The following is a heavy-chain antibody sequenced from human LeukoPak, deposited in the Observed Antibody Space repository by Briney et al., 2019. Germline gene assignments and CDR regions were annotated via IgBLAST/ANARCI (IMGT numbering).Heavy chain of an antibody. CDR1: GFTFSSYW. Sequence: GESLKISCAASGFTFSSYWMHWVRQAPGKGLVWVSRINGDGSTTTYADSVKGRFTISRDNAKNTLYVQMNSLRVEDTAVYYCARDLDGAGNYHWFDPWGQGTLVTVSS. V-gene: IGHV3-74*01. CDR3: ARDLDGAGNYHWFDP. J-gene: IGHJ5*02. CDR2: INGDGSTT. D-gene: IGHD3-10*01.